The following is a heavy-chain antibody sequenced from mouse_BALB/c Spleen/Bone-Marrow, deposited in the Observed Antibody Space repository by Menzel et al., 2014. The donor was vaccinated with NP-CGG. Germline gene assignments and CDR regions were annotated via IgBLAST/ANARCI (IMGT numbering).Heavy chain of an antibody. V-gene: IGHV1-66*01. Sequence: QVQLQQSGPELVKPGASVKISCKASGYSFTSYYIHWVKQRPGQGLEWIGWIFPGSGYTKYNEKFKAKATLTADTSSSTAYMHLSSLTSEDSAVYFYARHYRYDAWFAYWGQGTLVTVSA. J-gene: IGHJ3*01. CDR2: IFPGSGYT. CDR1: GYSFTSYY. CDR3: ARHYRYDAWFAY. D-gene: IGHD2-14*01.